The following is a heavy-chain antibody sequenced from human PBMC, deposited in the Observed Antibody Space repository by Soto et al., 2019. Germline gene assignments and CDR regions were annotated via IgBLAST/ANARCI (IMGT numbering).Heavy chain of an antibody. V-gene: IGHV3-33*01. CDR1: GFTFSSYG. D-gene: IGHD3-10*01. Sequence: QVQLVESGGGVVQPGRSLRLSCAASGFTFSSYGMHWVRQAPGKGLEWVAVIWYDGSNKYYADSVKGRFTISRDNSKNTLYLQMNSLRAEDTAVYYCARDKMGVTMVRGPGFDPWGQGTLVTVSS. CDR2: IWYDGSNK. CDR3: ARDKMGVTMVRGPGFDP. J-gene: IGHJ5*02.